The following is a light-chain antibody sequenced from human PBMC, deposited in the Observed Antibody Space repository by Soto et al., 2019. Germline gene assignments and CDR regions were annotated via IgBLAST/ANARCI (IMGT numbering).Light chain of an antibody. V-gene: IGKV3-15*01. Sequence: DIVWSQSPATLSFSPWARATLSCTASQSLGRYLAWYQQKPGQAPRLLIYDASTRATGIPARFSGSGSGTDFTLTISSLQSEDFAVYYCQQYNNWHPLTFGGGTKVDIK. CDR3: QQYNNWHPLT. CDR2: DAS. CDR1: QSLGRY. J-gene: IGKJ4*01.